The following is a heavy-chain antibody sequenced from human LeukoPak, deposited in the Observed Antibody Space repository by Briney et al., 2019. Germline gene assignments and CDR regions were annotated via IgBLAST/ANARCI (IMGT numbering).Heavy chain of an antibody. CDR3: ARARASGRSGFDY. J-gene: IGHJ4*02. V-gene: IGHV3-48*02. Sequence: GGSLRLSCAASGLTVSSYSMNWVRQAPGKGLEWVSYISSSSTIYYADSVKGRFTISRDNAKNSLYLQMNSLRDEDTAVYYCARARASGRSGFDYWGQGTLVTVSS. D-gene: IGHD2-15*01. CDR1: GLTVSSYS. CDR2: ISSSSTI.